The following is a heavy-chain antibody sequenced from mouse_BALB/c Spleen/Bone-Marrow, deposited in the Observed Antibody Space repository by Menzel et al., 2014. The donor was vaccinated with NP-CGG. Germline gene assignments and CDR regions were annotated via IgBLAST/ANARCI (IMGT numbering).Heavy chain of an antibody. CDR3: ARSITTALYYFDY. Sequence: QVQLKESGAELVRPGTSVKVSCKASGYAFTNYLIEWVKQRPGQGLGWIGVINPGSGGTNYNEKFKGKATLTADKSSSTAYMQLSSLTSDDSAVYFCARSITTALYYFDYWGQGTTLTVSS. J-gene: IGHJ2*01. D-gene: IGHD1-2*01. V-gene: IGHV1-54*01. CDR2: INPGSGGT. CDR1: GYAFTNYL.